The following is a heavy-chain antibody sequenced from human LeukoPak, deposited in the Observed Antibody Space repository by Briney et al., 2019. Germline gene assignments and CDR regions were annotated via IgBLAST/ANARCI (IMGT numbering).Heavy chain of an antibody. D-gene: IGHD1-1*01. Sequence: SETLSLTCAVYGGSFSGYYWSWIRQPPGKGLEWIGEINHSGSTNYNPSLKSRVTISVDTSKNQFSLKLSSVTAADTAVYYCARGGGTWYFDPWGRGTLVTVSA. CDR1: GGSFSGYY. J-gene: IGHJ2*01. CDR3: ARGGGTWYFDP. V-gene: IGHV4-34*01. CDR2: INHSGST.